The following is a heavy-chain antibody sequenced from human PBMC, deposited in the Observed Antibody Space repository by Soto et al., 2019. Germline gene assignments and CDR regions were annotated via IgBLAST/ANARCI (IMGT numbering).Heavy chain of an antibody. D-gene: IGHD3-3*02. CDR2: VSGTAGGT. Sequence: GGSLRLSCAASGFTFSNFAMSWVRQAPGKGLEWVSGVSGTAGGTYYADSVKGLFTISRDNSKNTIYLQMSSLRPEDSAVYYCAKEIVKYYHSDSGTYFDAWGRGTLVTVSS. CDR1: GFTFSNFA. CDR3: AKEIVKYYHSDSGTYFDA. V-gene: IGHV3-23*01. J-gene: IGHJ4*02.